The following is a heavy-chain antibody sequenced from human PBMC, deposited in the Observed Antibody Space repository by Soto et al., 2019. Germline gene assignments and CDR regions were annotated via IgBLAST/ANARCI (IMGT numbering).Heavy chain of an antibody. J-gene: IGHJ6*02. CDR1: GGSISSSSYY. V-gene: IGHV4-31*03. CDR3: ASRGYSYGFSLGMDV. D-gene: IGHD5-18*01. CDR2: IYYSGST. Sequence: SETLSLTCTVSGGSISSSSYYWGWIRQHPGKGLEWIGYIYYSGSTYYNPSLKSRVTISVDTSKNQFSLKLSSVTAADTAVYYCASRGYSYGFSLGMDVWGQGTTVTVSS.